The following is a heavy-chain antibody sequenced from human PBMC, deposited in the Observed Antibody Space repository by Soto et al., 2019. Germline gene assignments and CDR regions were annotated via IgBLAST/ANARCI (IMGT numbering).Heavy chain of an antibody. Sequence: GGSLRLSCAASGFTFSSYSMNWVRQAPGKGLEWVSSISSSSSYIYYADSVKGRFTISRDNAKNSLYLQMNSLRAEDTAVYYCARDGPYGDYVSYFDYWGQGTLVTVSS. J-gene: IGHJ4*02. CDR3: ARDGPYGDYVSYFDY. CDR2: ISSSSSYI. D-gene: IGHD4-17*01. CDR1: GFTFSSYS. V-gene: IGHV3-21*01.